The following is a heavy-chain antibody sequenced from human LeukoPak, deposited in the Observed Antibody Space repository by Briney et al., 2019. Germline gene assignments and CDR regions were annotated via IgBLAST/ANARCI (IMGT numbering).Heavy chain of an antibody. V-gene: IGHV3-21*01. J-gene: IGHJ4*02. Sequence: GGSLRLSCAASGFTFSSYSMNWVRQAPGKGLDWVSSISSSSSYIYYADSVKGRFTISRDNAKNSLYLQMNSLRAEDTAVYSCARGLPGIAETGPFDYWGQGTLATVSS. CDR1: GFTFSSYS. CDR2: ISSSSSYI. CDR3: ARGLPGIAETGPFDY. D-gene: IGHD6-13*01.